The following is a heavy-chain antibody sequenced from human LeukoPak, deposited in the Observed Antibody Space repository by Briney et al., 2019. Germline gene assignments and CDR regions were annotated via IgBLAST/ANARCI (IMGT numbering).Heavy chain of an antibody. CDR1: GLTFSHYG. J-gene: IGHJ4*02. V-gene: IGHV3-30*02. D-gene: IGHD5-12*01. Sequence: GGSLRLSCATSGLTFSHYGMHWVRQSPGKGLEWVAFIRYDGSILYYADSVKGRFTISRDNSKNTLYLQMNSLRAEDTAVYYCARGPSGYHNTGGQGTLVTVSS. CDR2: IRYDGSIL. CDR3: ARGPSGYHNT.